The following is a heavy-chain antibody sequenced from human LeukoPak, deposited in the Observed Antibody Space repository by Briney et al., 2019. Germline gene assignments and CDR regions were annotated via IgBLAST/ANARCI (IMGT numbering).Heavy chain of an antibody. CDR3: ARESWIGSGWYWFDP. CDR2: ISAYNGNT. D-gene: IGHD6-19*01. Sequence: ASEEVSCKASGYTFTSYGISWVRQAPGQGLEWMGWISAYNGNTNYAQKLQGRVTMTTDTSTSTAYMELRSLRSEDTAVYYCARESWIGSGWYWFDPWGQGTLVTVSS. CDR1: GYTFTSYG. J-gene: IGHJ5*02. V-gene: IGHV1-18*01.